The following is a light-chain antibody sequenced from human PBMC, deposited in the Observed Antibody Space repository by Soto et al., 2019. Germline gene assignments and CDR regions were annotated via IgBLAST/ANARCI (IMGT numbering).Light chain of an antibody. CDR1: QGIRND. CDR2: AAS. V-gene: IGKV1-27*01. J-gene: IGKJ5*01. Sequence: IQMTKSPSSLSASVGDRVTITCRASQGIRNDLGWYQQKPGKVPKLLIYAASTLQSGVPSRFSGSGSGTDFTLTISSLQPKDVATYYCQKYNSAPYTFGQGTRLEIK. CDR3: QKYNSAPYT.